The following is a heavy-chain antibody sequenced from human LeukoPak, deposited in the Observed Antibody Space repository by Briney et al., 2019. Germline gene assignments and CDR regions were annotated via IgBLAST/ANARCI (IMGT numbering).Heavy chain of an antibody. CDR2: INSDGSST. CDR1: GFTFSSYW. V-gene: IGHV3-74*01. D-gene: IGHD3-10*01. CDR3: VRMVRGVYYFDY. J-gene: IGHJ4*02. Sequence: GGSLRLSCAASGFTFSSYWMHWVRQAPGKGLVWVSRINSDGSSTSYADSVKGRFTISRDNAKNTLYLQTNSLRAEDTAVYYCVRMVRGVYYFDYWGQGTLVTVSS.